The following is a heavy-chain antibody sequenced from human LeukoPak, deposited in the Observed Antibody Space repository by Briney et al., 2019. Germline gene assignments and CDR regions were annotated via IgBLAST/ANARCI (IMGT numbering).Heavy chain of an antibody. CDR3: ARHVPATYSSSWYRGGFDY. Sequence: SETLSLTCAVYGGSFSGYYWSWIRQPPGKGLEWIGEINHSGSTNYNPSLRSRVTISVDTSKNQFSLKLSSVTAADTAVYYCARHVPATYSSSWYRGGFDYWGQGTLVTVSS. CDR1: GGSFSGYY. D-gene: IGHD6-13*01. V-gene: IGHV4-34*01. J-gene: IGHJ4*02. CDR2: INHSGST.